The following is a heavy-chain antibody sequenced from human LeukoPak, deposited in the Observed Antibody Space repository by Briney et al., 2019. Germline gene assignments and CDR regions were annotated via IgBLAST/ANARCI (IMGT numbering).Heavy chain of an antibody. D-gene: IGHD2-2*01. CDR1: GFTFSSYG. Sequence: GRSLRLSCAASGFTFSSYGMHWVRQAPGKGLEWVAVISYDGSNKYYADSVKGRFTISRDNSKNTLYLQMNSLRAEDTAVYYCAKVPESGYCSSTSCSYAYFQHWGQGTLVTVSS. CDR3: AKVPESGYCSSTSCSYAYFQH. V-gene: IGHV3-30*18. CDR2: ISYDGSNK. J-gene: IGHJ1*01.